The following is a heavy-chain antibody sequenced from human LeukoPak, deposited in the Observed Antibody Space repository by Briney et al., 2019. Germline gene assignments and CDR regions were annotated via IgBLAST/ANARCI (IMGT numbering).Heavy chain of an antibody. CDR2: ISSSGSTI. CDR1: GFTFSSYA. D-gene: IGHD5-18*01. Sequence: GGSLRLSCAASGFTFSSYAMSWVRRAPGKGLEWVSYISSSGSTIYYADSVKGRFTISRDNAKNSLYLQMNSLRAEDTAVYYCAREKYSYGDIDYWGQGTLVTVSS. V-gene: IGHV3-48*04. J-gene: IGHJ4*02. CDR3: AREKYSYGDIDY.